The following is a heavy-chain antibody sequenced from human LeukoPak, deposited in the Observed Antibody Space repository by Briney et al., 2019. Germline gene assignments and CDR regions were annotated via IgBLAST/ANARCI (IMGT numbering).Heavy chain of an antibody. Sequence: NPGGSLRLPCAASGFTFSSSNMHWVRQAPGKGLEWVSFISGTSTAIKYADSVKGRFTISRDIGGKSLYLQMNSLSDEDTAVYYCARGGGGSYSDAFDIWGQGTVVTVSS. CDR3: ARGGGGSYSDAFDI. D-gene: IGHD2-15*01. CDR2: ISGTSTAI. V-gene: IGHV3-48*02. J-gene: IGHJ3*02. CDR1: GFTFSSSN.